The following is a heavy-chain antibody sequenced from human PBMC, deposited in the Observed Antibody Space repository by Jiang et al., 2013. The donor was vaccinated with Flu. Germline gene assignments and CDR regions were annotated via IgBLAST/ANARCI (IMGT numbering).Heavy chain of an antibody. D-gene: IGHD3-10*01. CDR1: GGSVSSYY. CDR3: ARHRAVGQPWLDH. V-gene: IGHV4-59*08. Sequence: LLKPSETLSLTCTVSGGSVSSYYWSWIRQPPGKGLEWIGFIYYSGSTNYNPSLRSRVTISVDTSKNHFSLKLNSVTAADTAVYYCARHRAVGQPWLDHWGQGTLVSVSS. CDR2: IYYSGST. J-gene: IGHJ4*02.